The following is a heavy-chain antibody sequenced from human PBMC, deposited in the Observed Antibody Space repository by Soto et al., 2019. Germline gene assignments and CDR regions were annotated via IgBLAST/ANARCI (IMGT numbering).Heavy chain of an antibody. CDR2: MRDTGRT. Sequence: PGGSLRLSCAVSGFTVDSNYMSWVRQAPGKGLEWVAVMRDTGRTNYADFVEGRFTISRDDSENMVFLQMNSLRAGDTAVYYCARDDYGLDVWGQGTTVTVSS. CDR1: GFTVDSNY. CDR3: ARDDYGLDV. J-gene: IGHJ6*02. V-gene: IGHV3-53*01.